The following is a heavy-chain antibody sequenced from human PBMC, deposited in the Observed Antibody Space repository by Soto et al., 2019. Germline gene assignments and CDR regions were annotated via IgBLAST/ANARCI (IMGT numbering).Heavy chain of an antibody. J-gene: IGHJ6*02. CDR3: ARRGIPPSHYYYYYGMDV. CDR2: INPSGGST. V-gene: IGHV1-46*01. D-gene: IGHD2-21*01. Sequence: ASVKVSCKAAGYTFTRYYMHWVRQAPGQGLEWMAIINPSGGSTSYAQKLQGRVTMTTDTSTSTAYMELRSLRSDDTAVYYCARRGIPPSHYYYYYGMDVWGQGTTVTVSS. CDR1: GYTFTRYY.